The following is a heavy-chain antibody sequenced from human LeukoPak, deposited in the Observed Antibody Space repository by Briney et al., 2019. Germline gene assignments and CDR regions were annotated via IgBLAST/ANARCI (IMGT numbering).Heavy chain of an antibody. D-gene: IGHD3-10*01. Sequence: NASQTLSLTCAVSGGSIRSGGYSWSWIRQPPGKGLEWIGYIQHSGSTYYNPSLQSRVATSVDRSKNQFSLRLHSVTAADTAVDXXXRGGITAFDLWGQGTMVTVSS. CDR1: GGSIRSGGYS. V-gene: IGHV4-30-2*01. CDR2: IQHSGST. J-gene: IGHJ3*01. CDR3: XRGGITAFDL.